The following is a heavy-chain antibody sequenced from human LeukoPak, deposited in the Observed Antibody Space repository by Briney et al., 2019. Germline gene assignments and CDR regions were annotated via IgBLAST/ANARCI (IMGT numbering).Heavy chain of an antibody. Sequence: GSLRLSCAASGFPFSSYAMSWVRQAPGKGLEWVSAISGSGGSTYYADSVKGRFTISRDNSKNTLYLQMNSLRAEDTAVYYCAKDDPRITIFGVVSPFDYWGQGTLVTVSS. CDR1: GFPFSSYA. CDR3: AKDDPRITIFGVVSPFDY. V-gene: IGHV3-23*01. J-gene: IGHJ4*02. D-gene: IGHD3-3*01. CDR2: ISGSGGST.